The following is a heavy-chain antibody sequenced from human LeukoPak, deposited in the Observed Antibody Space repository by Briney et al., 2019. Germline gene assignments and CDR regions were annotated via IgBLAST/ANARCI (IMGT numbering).Heavy chain of an antibody. J-gene: IGHJ5*02. V-gene: IGHV3-48*01. CDR2: ISISSRTM. D-gene: IGHD4-17*01. Sequence: PGGSLRLSCAASGFTFSSYSMNWVRQAPGKGLEWVSYISISSRTMYYADSVKGRFSISRDNAKNSLYLQMSSLRADDTAVYFCARIRTTDGWFDPWGQGTLVTVSS. CDR1: GFTFSSYS. CDR3: ARIRTTDGWFDP.